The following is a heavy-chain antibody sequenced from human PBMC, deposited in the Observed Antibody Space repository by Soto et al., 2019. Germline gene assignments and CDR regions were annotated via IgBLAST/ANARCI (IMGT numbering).Heavy chain of an antibody. CDR1: GYTFTGYY. CDR2: INPNSGGT. J-gene: IGHJ5*02. CDR3: ASRITMVRGVIETGFDP. V-gene: IGHV1-2*02. Sequence: GASVKVSCKASGYTFTGYYMHWVRQAPGQGLEWMGWINPNSGGTNYAQKFQGRVTMTRDTSISTAYMELSRLRSDDTAVYYCASRITMVRGVIETGFDPWGQGTLVTVSS. D-gene: IGHD3-10*01.